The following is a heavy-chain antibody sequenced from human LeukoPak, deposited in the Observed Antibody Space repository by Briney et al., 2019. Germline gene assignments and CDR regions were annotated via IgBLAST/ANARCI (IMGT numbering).Heavy chain of an antibody. V-gene: IGHV3-7*04. CDR1: GFTFSSYW. D-gene: IGHD5-18*01. CDR2: INLDGTEK. CDR3: ARGRYNFGYYFDF. J-gene: IGHJ4*02. Sequence: GGSLRLSCAASGFTFSSYWMSWVRQAPGKGPEWVAKINLDGTEKNYVDSVKGRFTISRDNAKNSLYLQMNSLRAEDTAVYYCARGRYNFGYYFDFWGQGTLVTVSS.